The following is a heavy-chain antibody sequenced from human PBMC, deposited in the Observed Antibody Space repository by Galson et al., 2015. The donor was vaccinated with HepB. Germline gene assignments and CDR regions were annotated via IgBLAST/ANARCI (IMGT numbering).Heavy chain of an antibody. V-gene: IGHV3-21*01. Sequence: SLRLSCAASGSTFSSYSMNWVRQAPGKGLEWVSSISSSSSYIYYADSVKGRFTISRDNAKNSLYLQMNSLRAEDTAVYYCARDSTPRKLLWFGDPGWFDPWGQGTLVTVTS. CDR1: GSTFSSYS. CDR3: ARDSTPRKLLWFGDPGWFDP. CDR2: ISSSSSYI. D-gene: IGHD3-10*01. J-gene: IGHJ5*02.